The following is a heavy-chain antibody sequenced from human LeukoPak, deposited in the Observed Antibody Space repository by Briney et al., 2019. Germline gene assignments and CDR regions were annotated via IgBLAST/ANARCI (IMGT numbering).Heavy chain of an antibody. Sequence: GGSLRLSCAASGFTFSSYGMHWVRQAPGKGLEWVAVISYDGTNKYYADSVKGRFTISRDNAKNSLYLQMNSLRAEDTAVYYCARDQQQYYYDSSGYGYWGQGTLVTVSS. CDR1: GFTFSSYG. CDR3: ARDQQQYYYDSSGYGY. CDR2: ISYDGTNK. V-gene: IGHV3-30*03. D-gene: IGHD3-22*01. J-gene: IGHJ4*02.